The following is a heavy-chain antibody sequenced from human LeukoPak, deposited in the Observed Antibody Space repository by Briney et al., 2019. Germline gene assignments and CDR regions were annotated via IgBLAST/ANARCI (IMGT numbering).Heavy chain of an antibody. J-gene: IGHJ5*02. Sequence: GGSLRLSCAGSGWMHWVRQAPGKGLVWVSGINDLGTATYYADSVKGRFTISRDNSKSTLSLQMNSLRAEDTAIYYCAKWILYLDPWGQGTLVTVSS. D-gene: IGHD2-8*01. CDR1: GW. CDR3: AKWILYLDP. CDR2: INDLGTAT. V-gene: IGHV3-74*01.